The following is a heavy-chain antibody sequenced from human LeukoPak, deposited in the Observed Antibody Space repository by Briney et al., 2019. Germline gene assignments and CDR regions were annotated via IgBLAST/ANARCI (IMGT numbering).Heavy chain of an antibody. Sequence: ASVKVSCKASGYTFTGYYMHWVGQAPGQGLEWMGWINPNSGGTNYAQKFQGWVTMTRDTSISTAYMELSRLRSDDTAVYYCARGEGYGGIYGMDVWGQGTTVTVSS. D-gene: IGHD4-23*01. CDR3: ARGEGYGGIYGMDV. CDR2: INPNSGGT. J-gene: IGHJ6*02. CDR1: GYTFTGYY. V-gene: IGHV1-2*04.